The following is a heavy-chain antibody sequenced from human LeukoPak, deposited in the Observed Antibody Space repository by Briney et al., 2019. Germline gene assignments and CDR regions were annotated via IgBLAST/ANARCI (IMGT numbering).Heavy chain of an antibody. D-gene: IGHD5-24*01. CDR2: INQDGSEK. J-gene: IGHJ4*02. V-gene: IGHV3-7*01. Sequence: GGSLRLSCAVSGLLFRSYWMSWVRQAPGKGLEWVANINQDGSEKYFVDSVKGRFTISRDNAKNSLHLQLNTLRAEDTAVYYCARERDGRFFDYWGQGTLVTVSS. CDR3: ARERDGRFFDY. CDR1: GLLFRSYW.